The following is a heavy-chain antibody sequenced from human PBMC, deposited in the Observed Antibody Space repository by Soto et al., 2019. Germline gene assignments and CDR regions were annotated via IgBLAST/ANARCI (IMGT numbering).Heavy chain of an antibody. D-gene: IGHD6-6*01. CDR1: GFTFSSYS. J-gene: IGHJ6*02. V-gene: IGHV3-48*02. CDR2: ISSSSSTI. CDR3: AKSEDRSSPYGMYV. Sequence: EVQLVESGGGLVQPGGSLRLSCAASGFTFSSYSMNWVRQAPGKGLEWVSYISSSSSTIYYADSVKGRFTISRDNAKKKLYLQMNSLRDEDTSVYYCAKSEDRSSPYGMYVWSQGTMVTVS.